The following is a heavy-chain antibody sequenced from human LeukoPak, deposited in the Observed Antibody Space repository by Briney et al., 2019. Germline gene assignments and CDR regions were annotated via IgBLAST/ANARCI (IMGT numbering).Heavy chain of an antibody. D-gene: IGHD5-24*01. CDR2: IKQDGSEK. CDR3: ARKEVMATTGPSFDY. Sequence: GGSLRLSCAASGFTFSSYWMSWVRQAPGKGLEWVANIKQDGSEKYYVDSVKGRFTISRDNAKNSLYLQMNSLRAEDTAVYYCARKEVMATTGPSFDYWGQGTLVTVSS. CDR1: GFTFSSYW. V-gene: IGHV3-7*03. J-gene: IGHJ4*02.